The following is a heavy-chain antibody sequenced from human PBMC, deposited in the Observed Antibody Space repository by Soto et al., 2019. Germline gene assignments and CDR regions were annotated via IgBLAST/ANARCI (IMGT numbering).Heavy chain of an antibody. Sequence: QITLKESGPTLVKPTETLTLTCTFSGFSLSTSGVGVGWIRQPPGKALEWLARIYWDDDKRYRPSLRSRLTINKDTSKNQVVLTMTNMDPVDTATYYCAHRPPFWMATISFDYWGQGTLVTVSS. CDR1: GFSLSTSGVG. V-gene: IGHV2-5*02. D-gene: IGHD3-3*01. CDR3: AHRPPFWMATISFDY. J-gene: IGHJ4*02. CDR2: IYWDDDK.